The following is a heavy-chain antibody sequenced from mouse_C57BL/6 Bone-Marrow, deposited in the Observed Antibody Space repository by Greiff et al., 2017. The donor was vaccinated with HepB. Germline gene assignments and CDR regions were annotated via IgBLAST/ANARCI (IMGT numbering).Heavy chain of an antibody. CDR1: GFNIKNTY. V-gene: IGHV14-3*01. J-gene: IGHJ2*01. D-gene: IGHD1-1*01. CDR2: IDPANGNT. CDR3: ARDYYGSKSPFDY. Sequence: EVKVVESVAELVRPGASVKLSCTASGFNIKNTYMHWVKQRPEQGLEWIGRIDPANGNTKYAPKFQGKATITADTSSNTAYLQLSSLTSEDTAIYYCARDYYGSKSPFDYWGQGTTLTVSS.